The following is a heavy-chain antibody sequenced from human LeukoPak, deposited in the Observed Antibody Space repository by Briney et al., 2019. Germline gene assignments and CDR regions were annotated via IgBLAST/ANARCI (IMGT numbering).Heavy chain of an antibody. J-gene: IGHJ4*02. D-gene: IGHD3-22*01. V-gene: IGHV3-66*01. CDR3: ARSSRDSSGYFFDY. CDR1: GFTVSSNY. CDR2: IYSGGST. Sequence: GGSLRLSCVVSGFTVSSNYMSWFRQAPGKGLEWVSVIYSGGSTYYADSVKGRFTISRDNSQNTVDLQMNSLRAEDAAVYYCARSSRDSSGYFFDYWGQGSLVTVSS.